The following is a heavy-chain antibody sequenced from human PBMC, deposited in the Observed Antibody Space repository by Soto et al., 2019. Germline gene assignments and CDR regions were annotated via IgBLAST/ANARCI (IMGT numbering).Heavy chain of an antibody. J-gene: IGHJ5*02. Sequence: GASVKVSCKASGYTFTSNVIRWVRQAPGQGLEWMGGISAIFGKANYAQKFQGRVTITADESTSTAYMELSSLRSEDTAVYYCANFLLGSDSSGWESYNWFDPWGQGTLVTVSS. D-gene: IGHD6-19*01. CDR3: ANFLLGSDSSGWESYNWFDP. V-gene: IGHV1-69*13. CDR2: ISAIFGKA. CDR1: GYTFTSNV.